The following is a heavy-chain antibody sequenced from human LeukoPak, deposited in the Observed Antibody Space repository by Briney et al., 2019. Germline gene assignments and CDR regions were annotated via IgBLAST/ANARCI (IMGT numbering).Heavy chain of an antibody. J-gene: IGHJ4*02. CDR3: AREVVPAAILGSRTSNDID. CDR1: GYSFTSYW. D-gene: IGHD2-2*02. V-gene: IGHV5-51*01. Sequence: GESLKISCKGSGYSFTSYWIGWVRQMPGKGLEWMGIIYPGDSDTRYSPSFQGQVTISADKSISTAYLQWSSLKASDTAMYYCAREVVPAAILGSRTSNDIDWGQGTLVTVSS. CDR2: IYPGDSDT.